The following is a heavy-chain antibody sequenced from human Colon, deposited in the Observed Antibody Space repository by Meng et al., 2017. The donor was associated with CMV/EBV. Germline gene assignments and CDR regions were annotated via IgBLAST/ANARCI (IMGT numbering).Heavy chain of an antibody. CDR1: GYTFTDYY. Sequence: ASVQVSCKASGYTFTDYYMHWVRQAPGQGLEWMGWINPNSGGTARAQKFQGRVTLTSDTSINTVYMELRSLKSDDTALYHCARERTTTTQSAFAIWGQGTKVTVSS. CDR3: ARERTTTTQSAFAI. D-gene: IGHD1-1*01. J-gene: IGHJ3*02. CDR2: INPNSGGT. V-gene: IGHV1-2*02.